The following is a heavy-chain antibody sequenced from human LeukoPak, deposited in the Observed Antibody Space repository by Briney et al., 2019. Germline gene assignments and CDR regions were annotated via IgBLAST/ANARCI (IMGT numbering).Heavy chain of an antibody. CDR1: GGSISSYY. D-gene: IGHD3/OR15-3a*01. CDR2: IYYSGST. CDR3: ARVGLEGDFDY. V-gene: IGHV4-59*01. J-gene: IGHJ4*02. Sequence: SETLSLTCTVSGGSISSYYWSWIRQPPGKGLEWIGYIYYSGSTNYNPSLKSQVTISVDTSKNQFSLKLSSVTAADTAVYYCARVGLEGDFDYWGQGTLVTVSS.